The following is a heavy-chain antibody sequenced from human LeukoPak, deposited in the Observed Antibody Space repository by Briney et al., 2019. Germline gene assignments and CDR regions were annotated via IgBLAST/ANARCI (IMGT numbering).Heavy chain of an antibody. V-gene: IGHV3-21*01. J-gene: IGHJ4*02. Sequence: GGSLRLSCAASGFTFSSYTMNWVRQAPGKGLEWVSSISSGSTYIYYADSVKGRFTISRDNAKNSLHLQMNSLRGEDTAVYYCASQGGFDDWGQGTLVIVPP. CDR2: ISSGSTYI. CDR3: ASQGGFDD. D-gene: IGHD2-15*01. CDR1: GFTFSSYT.